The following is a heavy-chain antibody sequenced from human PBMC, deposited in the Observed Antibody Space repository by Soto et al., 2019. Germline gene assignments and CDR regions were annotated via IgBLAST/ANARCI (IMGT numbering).Heavy chain of an antibody. V-gene: IGHV1-18*01. CDR3: AWDFEAGAQLVGRFDY. Sequence: QVQLVQSGTEVKKPGASVKVSCKASGYTFTRFGINWVRQAPGQGLEWMGWISGHNGNTHSAQNYQGRGTVTTDTSKRTAHMELRRLGSYDTAVYYCAWDFEAGAQLVGRFDYWGQGTLVTVSS. CDR2: ISGHNGNT. CDR1: GYTFTRFG. D-gene: IGHD6-6*01. J-gene: IGHJ4*02.